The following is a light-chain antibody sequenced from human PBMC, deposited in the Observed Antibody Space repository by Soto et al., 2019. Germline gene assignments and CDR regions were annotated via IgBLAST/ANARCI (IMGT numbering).Light chain of an antibody. CDR3: QQRSNWRDT. V-gene: IGKV3-11*01. J-gene: IGKJ2*01. Sequence: EIVLTQSPATLSLSPGERATLSCRASQSVSSYLAWYQQKPGQAPRLLIYDASNRATGIPARFSGSGSGTDFTLTISSLEPEDFAVYYCQQRSNWRDTFGQVTKLEIK. CDR1: QSVSSY. CDR2: DAS.